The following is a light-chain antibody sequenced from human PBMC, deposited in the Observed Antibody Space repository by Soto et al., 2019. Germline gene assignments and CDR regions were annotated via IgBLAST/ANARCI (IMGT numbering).Light chain of an antibody. Sequence: EVVLTQSPGTLSLSPGERATLSCRASQSVSNNYLAWYQQKPGQAPRLLIYGASSSATGIPDRFAGSGSGTDFTLTISRLEPEDFAVYYCQQRSNWPRTFGQGTKVDIK. V-gene: IGKV3D-20*02. J-gene: IGKJ1*01. CDR3: QQRSNWPRT. CDR1: QSVSNNY. CDR2: GAS.